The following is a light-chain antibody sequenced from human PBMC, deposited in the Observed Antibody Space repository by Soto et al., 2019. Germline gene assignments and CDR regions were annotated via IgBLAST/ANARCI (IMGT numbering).Light chain of an antibody. CDR2: DAS. CDR1: QGIRSW. V-gene: IGKV1-33*01. CDR3: QQYDNLPLT. Sequence: DVQITQSPSSLPASVGDRVTITCRASQGIRSWLAWYQQKPGKAPKLLIYDASNLETGVPSRFSGSGSGTDFTFTISSLQPEDIATYYCQQYDNLPLTFGGGTKVDIK. J-gene: IGKJ4*01.